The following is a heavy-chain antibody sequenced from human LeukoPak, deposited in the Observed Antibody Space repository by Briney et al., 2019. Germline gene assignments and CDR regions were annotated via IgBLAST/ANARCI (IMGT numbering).Heavy chain of an antibody. Sequence: ASVKVSCKVSGYTLTELSMHWVRQAPGKGLEWMGGFDPEDGETIYAQKFQGRVTMTEDTSTDTAYMELRSLRSDDTAVYYCAGAKTGLRDGLLDYYYGMDVWGQGTTVTVPS. CDR2: FDPEDGET. V-gene: IGHV1-24*01. D-gene: IGHD4-17*01. CDR3: AGAKTGLRDGLLDYYYGMDV. J-gene: IGHJ6*02. CDR1: GYTLTELS.